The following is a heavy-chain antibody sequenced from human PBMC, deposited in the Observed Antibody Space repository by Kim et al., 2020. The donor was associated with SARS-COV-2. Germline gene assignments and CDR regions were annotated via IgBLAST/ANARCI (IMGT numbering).Heavy chain of an antibody. CDR3: AREGTPCHNVSWDYCYYG. D-gene: IGHD1-20*01. CDR1: GFTFSSYT. Sequence: GGSLRLSCAGSGFTFSSYTMNWVRQAPGRGLEWVSSITSWRTHKYYNDSVRGRFSVYRDNSENLLYLQMDSLRAEDTAVHYCAREGTPCHNVSWDYCYYG. CDR2: ITSWRTHK. V-gene: IGHV3-21*01. J-gene: IGHJ6*01.